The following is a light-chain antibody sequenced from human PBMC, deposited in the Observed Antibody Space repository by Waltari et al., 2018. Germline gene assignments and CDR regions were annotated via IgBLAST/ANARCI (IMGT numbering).Light chain of an antibody. CDR3: QKYVNLPAT. CDR1: QSVGKY. V-gene: IGKV3-20*01. Sequence: EIVLTQSPGTLSLSHGQRATLSCRASQSVGKYLAWYQQKPGQAPRLLIYDASTRATGIPDRFSGSGSGTDFSLTISRLEPEDFAVYYCQKYVNLPATFGQGTKVEIK. CDR2: DAS. J-gene: IGKJ1*01.